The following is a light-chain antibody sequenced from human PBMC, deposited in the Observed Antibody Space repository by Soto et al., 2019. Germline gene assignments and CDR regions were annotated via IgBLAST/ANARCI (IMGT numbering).Light chain of an antibody. Sequence: DIQMTQSPSSLSASVGDRVTMSCRASQDIRNYVDWYQQKPGEVPKLLIYASSTLQSRVPARFSGGGFGTDFTLTISSLRPEYVATYYCQREHIARLTFGPGTTVDLK. J-gene: IGKJ3*01. V-gene: IGKV1-27*01. CDR1: QDIRNY. CDR2: ASS. CDR3: QREHIARLT.